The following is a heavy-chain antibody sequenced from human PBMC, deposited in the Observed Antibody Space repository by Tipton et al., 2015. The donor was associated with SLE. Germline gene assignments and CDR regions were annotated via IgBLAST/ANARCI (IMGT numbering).Heavy chain of an antibody. CDR3: ARDRYCGGGSCFDWFFDL. V-gene: IGHV4-59*01. D-gene: IGHD2-15*01. J-gene: IGHJ2*01. CDR2: IYHSGST. CDR1: GGSISGYS. Sequence: TLSLTCTVSGGSISGYSWSWVRQPPGKGLEWIGYIYHSGSTNYNPSLKSRVTMSVDTSENQFSLKLTSVTAADTAVYYCARDRYCGGGSCFDWFFDLWGRGTLVTASS.